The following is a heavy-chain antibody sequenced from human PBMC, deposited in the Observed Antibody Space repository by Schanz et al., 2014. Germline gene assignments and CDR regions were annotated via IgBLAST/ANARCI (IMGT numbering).Heavy chain of an antibody. V-gene: IGHV3-33*06. D-gene: IGHD3-10*01. CDR3: AKGRFGELSAFDI. J-gene: IGHJ3*02. CDR1: GFTFSSYG. Sequence: ESGGTLVRPGRSLRLSCAASGFTFSSYGMHWVRQAPGKGLEWVAVIWYDGSNKYYADSVKGRFTISRDNSKNTLYLQMNSLRAEDTALYYCAKGRFGELSAFDIWGQGTMVTVSS. CDR2: IWYDGSNK.